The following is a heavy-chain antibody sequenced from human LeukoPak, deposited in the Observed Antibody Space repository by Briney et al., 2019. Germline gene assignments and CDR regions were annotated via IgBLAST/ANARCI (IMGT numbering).Heavy chain of an antibody. V-gene: IGHV3-7*01. D-gene: IGHD3-10*01. CDR2: INQDGSEK. CDR1: GFTSGNHW. Sequence: GESLKISCAASGFTSGNHWMSWVRQAPGKGLEWVANINQDGSEKYYVDSVKGRFTISRDNAKNSLYLQMNSLRAEDTAVYYCGRAYGAGSCDYWGQGTLVTVSS. CDR3: GRAYGAGSCDY. J-gene: IGHJ4*02.